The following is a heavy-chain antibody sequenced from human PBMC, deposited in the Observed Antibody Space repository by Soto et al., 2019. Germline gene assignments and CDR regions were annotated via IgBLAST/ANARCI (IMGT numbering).Heavy chain of an antibody. J-gene: IGHJ3*02. CDR1: GFTFSSYW. V-gene: IGHV3-74*01. Sequence: EVQLVESGGGLVQPGGSLRLSCAASGFTFSSYWMHWVRQAPGKGLVWVSRINSDGSSTSYADSVKGRFTISRDNAKNTLYLQMHSLRAEDTAVYYCARDGPTIWGSGSYDAFDIWGQGTMVTVSS. D-gene: IGHD3-10*01. CDR3: ARDGPTIWGSGSYDAFDI. CDR2: INSDGSST.